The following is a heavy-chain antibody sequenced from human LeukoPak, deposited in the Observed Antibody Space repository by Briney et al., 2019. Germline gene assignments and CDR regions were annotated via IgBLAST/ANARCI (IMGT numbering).Heavy chain of an antibody. V-gene: IGHV4-59*08. Sequence: SETLSLTCTVSGGSISSYYWSWIRQPPGKGLEWIGYIYYSGSTNYNPSPKSRVTISIDTSKSQISLRLTSVTATDTAMYYCARQTGSGLFTLPGGQGTLVTVSS. CDR3: ARQTGSGLFTLP. CDR1: GGSISSYY. CDR2: IYYSGST. J-gene: IGHJ4*02. D-gene: IGHD3/OR15-3a*01.